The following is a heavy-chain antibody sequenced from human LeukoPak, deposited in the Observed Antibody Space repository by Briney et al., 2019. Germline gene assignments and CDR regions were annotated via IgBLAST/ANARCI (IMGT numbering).Heavy chain of an antibody. Sequence: GGSLRLSCAASGFTVSSNYMSWVRQAPGKGLEWVSSVSGSGDGTYYAHSVKGRFTISRDNSKKTLDLHMDSLRAEDTAVYYCAKERLGGNYGDYAVDYWGQGTMVTVSS. D-gene: IGHD4-17*01. CDR1: GFTVSSNY. J-gene: IGHJ4*02. CDR2: VSGSGDGT. V-gene: IGHV3-23*01. CDR3: AKERLGGNYGDYAVDY.